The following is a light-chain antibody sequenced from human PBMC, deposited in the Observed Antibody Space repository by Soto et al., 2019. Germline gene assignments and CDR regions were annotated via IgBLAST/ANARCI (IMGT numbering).Light chain of an antibody. Sequence: QSALTQPASLFGSPGQSITISCPGPSSDVCGYNYVSWYQHHPGKAPKLLIYDVSNRPSGISNRFSGPKSDNTASLTISGLQPEDEADYYCSSYTTSNTRQIVFGTGTKVTVL. CDR2: DVS. CDR3: SSYTTSNTRQIV. V-gene: IGLV2-14*03. J-gene: IGLJ1*01. CDR1: SSDVCGYNY.